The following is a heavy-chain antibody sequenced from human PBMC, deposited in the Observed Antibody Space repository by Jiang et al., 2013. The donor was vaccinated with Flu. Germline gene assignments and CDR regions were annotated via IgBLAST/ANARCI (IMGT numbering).Heavy chain of an antibody. CDR3: ARGVGGYSYGYILY. J-gene: IGHJ4*02. Sequence: EVKKPGSSVKVSCKDSGDTFNSYAISWVRQAPGQGLEWMGGMMPIFDTANYAQKFQGRVTITADGSTSTAYMELTGLRSEDTAVYYCARGVGGYSYGYILYWGQGTLVTVSS. CDR1: GDTFNSYA. D-gene: IGHD5-18*01. CDR2: MMPIFDTA. V-gene: IGHV1-69*01.